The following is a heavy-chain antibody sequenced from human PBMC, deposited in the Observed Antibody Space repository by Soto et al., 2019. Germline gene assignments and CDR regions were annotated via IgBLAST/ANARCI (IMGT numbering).Heavy chain of an antibody. CDR3: VRDEISSAGLDP. V-gene: IGHV1-18*01. CDR1: GYTFIRHG. J-gene: IGHJ5*02. Sequence: ASVKLSCKASGYTFIRHGISWVRLAPGQGLEWMGWISTHNGNTYYAQNFQGRVTMTSDTPTSTAYMELRSLRSDDTAFYYCVRDEISSAGLDPWGQGTLVTVSS. CDR2: ISTHNGNT.